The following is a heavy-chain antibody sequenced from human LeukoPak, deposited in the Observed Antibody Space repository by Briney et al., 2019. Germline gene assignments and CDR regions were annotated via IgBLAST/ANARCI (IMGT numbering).Heavy chain of an antibody. CDR1: GYTFTSYH. CDR3: ARETPGLGMDI. V-gene: IGHV1-46*01. CDR2: INPSGGSP. D-gene: IGHD6-19*01. Sequence: ASVKVSCKASGYTFTSYHLHWVRQAPGQGLEWMGIINPSGGSPNYAQKFQGRVTMTRDTSISTAYMELSRLRSDDTAVYYCARETPGLGMDIWGKGTTVTVSS. J-gene: IGHJ6*04.